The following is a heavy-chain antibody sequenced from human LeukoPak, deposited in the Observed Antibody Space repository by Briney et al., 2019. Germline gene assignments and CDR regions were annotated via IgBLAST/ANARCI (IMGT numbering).Heavy chain of an antibody. D-gene: IGHD6-19*01. Sequence: GGSLRLSCAASGFTFSDYYMSWIRQAPGKGLEWVSYIGSSGSTIYYADSVKGRFTISRDNAKNSLYLQMNSLRAEDTAVYYCARLAARVAVAADYWGQGTLVTVSS. CDR3: ARLAARVAVAADY. V-gene: IGHV3-11*01. J-gene: IGHJ4*02. CDR1: GFTFSDYY. CDR2: IGSSGSTI.